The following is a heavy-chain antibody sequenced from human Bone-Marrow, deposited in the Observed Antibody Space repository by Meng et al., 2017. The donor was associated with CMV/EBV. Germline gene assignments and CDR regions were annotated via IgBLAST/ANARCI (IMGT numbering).Heavy chain of an antibody. CDR1: GVTFSNFV. D-gene: IGHD7-27*01. CDR2: ITTTGNT. CDR3: AKSRLGDY. Sequence: SLRLSCAASGVTFSNFVMSWVRQAPGEGLEWVSLITTTGNTFYADSVKGRFTISRDNSKNTVYLQMNNLRAEETAIYYCAKSRLGDYWGQGTLVTVSS. J-gene: IGHJ4*02. V-gene: IGHV3-23*01.